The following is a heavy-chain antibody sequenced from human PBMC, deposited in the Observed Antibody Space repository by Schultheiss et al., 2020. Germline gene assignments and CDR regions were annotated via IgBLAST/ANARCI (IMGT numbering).Heavy chain of an antibody. Sequence: GGSLRLSCAASGFTFSSYSMNWVRQAPGKGLEWVSYISSSSSTIYYADSVKGRFTISRDNAKNSLYLQMNSLRDEDTAVYYCAREDYYDSRGWGFDIWGQGTMVTVSS. CDR2: ISSSSSTI. D-gene: IGHD3-22*01. V-gene: IGHV3-48*02. CDR1: GFTFSSYS. J-gene: IGHJ3*02. CDR3: AREDYYDSRGWGFDI.